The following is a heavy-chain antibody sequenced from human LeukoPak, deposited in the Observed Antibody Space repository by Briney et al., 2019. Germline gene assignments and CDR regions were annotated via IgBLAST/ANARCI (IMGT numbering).Heavy chain of an antibody. V-gene: IGHV1-2*02. CDR3: AREGYYDSSGYQV. Sequence: ASVKVSCKASGYTFTGYYMHWVRQAPGQGLEWTGWINPNSGGTNYAQKFQGRVTMTRDTSISTAYMELSRLRSDDTAVYYCAREGYYDSSGYQVWGQGTLVTVSS. J-gene: IGHJ4*02. CDR2: INPNSGGT. D-gene: IGHD3-22*01. CDR1: GYTFTGYY.